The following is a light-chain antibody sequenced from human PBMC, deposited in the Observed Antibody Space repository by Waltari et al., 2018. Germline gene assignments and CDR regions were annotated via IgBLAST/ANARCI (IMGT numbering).Light chain of an antibody. V-gene: IGLV2-14*03. J-gene: IGLJ3*02. CDR1: SSAVGGHNH. CDR2: DVT. CDR3: NSFTSSTTWV. Sequence: QSALTQPASVSGSPGQSITISCPGTSSAVGGHNHVSWYQQHPGQAPKLLIYDVTKWPSGVSDRFSGSKSGNTASLTISGLQAEDEADYYCNSFTSSTTWVFGGGTRVTVL.